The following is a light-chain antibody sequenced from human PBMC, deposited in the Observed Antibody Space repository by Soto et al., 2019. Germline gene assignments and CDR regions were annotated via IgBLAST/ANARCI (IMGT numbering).Light chain of an antibody. CDR3: SSYADSNNFPYV. V-gene: IGLV2-8*01. J-gene: IGLJ1*01. CDR2: EVS. CDR1: RSDVGGYNY. Sequence: QSALTQPPSASGSPGHSVTISCTGTRSDVGGYNYVSWYQQHPGKAPKLIVYEVSKRPSGVPDRFSGSKSGNTASLTVSVLQAEDEADYYCSSYADSNNFPYVFGTGTKVTVL.